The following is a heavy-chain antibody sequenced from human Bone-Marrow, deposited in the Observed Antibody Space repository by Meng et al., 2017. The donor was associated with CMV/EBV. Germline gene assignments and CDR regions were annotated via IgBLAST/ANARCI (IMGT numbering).Heavy chain of an antibody. CDR1: GFTFSNAW. J-gene: IGHJ3*02. Sequence: GESLKISCAASGFTFSNAWMSWVRQAPGKGLEWVAVISYDGSNKYYADSVKGRFTISRDNSKNTLYLQMNSLRAEDTAVYYCARDRRVSFGGLVDAFDIWGQGTMVTVSS. V-gene: IGHV3-30-3*01. D-gene: IGHD3-10*01. CDR3: ARDRRVSFGGLVDAFDI. CDR2: ISYDGSNK.